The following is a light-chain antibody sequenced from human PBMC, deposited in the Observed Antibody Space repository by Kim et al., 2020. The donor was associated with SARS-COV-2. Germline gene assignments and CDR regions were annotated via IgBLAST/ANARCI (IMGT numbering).Light chain of an antibody. J-gene: IGLJ1*01. CDR1: SSNIGAGHD. CDR2: GNS. Sequence: QRVTIPCAGTSSNIGAGHDVHWYQQLPGTAPKLLIYGNSNRPSGVPDRFSGSESGTSASLAISGLQAEDEADYYCQSFDISLSGYVFGTGTKVTVL. CDR3: QSFDISLSGYV. V-gene: IGLV1-40*01.